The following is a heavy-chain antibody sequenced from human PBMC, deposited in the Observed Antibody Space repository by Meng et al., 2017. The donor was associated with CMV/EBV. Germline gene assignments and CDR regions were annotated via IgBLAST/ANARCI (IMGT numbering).Heavy chain of an antibody. D-gene: IGHD5-12*01. CDR2: ISSSSSTI. V-gene: IGHV3-48*04. Sequence: GGSLRLSCAASGFTFSSYSMNWVRQAPGKGLEWVSYISSSSSTIYYADSVKGRFTISRDNAKNTLYLQMNSLRAEDTAVYYCARNVDYGMDVWGQGTTVTVSS. J-gene: IGHJ6*02. CDR3: ARNVDYGMDV. CDR1: GFTFSSYS.